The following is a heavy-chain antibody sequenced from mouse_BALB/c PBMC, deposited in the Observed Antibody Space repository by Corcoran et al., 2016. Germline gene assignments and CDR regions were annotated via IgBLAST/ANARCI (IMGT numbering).Heavy chain of an antibody. D-gene: IGHD2-12*01. CDR3: ARTCYRTRMDY. CDR1: GYRFTDYN. V-gene: IGHV1-18*01. J-gene: IGHJ4*01. CDR2: INPNNSVT. Sequence: EVLLQQSGPELVKPGASVKISCKASGYRFTDYNMDWVRQSHGKSLEWIGDINPNNSVTINNQKFKGKATLTVDKSSSTAYMELRSLTSEDTAVYYCARTCYRTRMDYWGQGTSVTVSS.